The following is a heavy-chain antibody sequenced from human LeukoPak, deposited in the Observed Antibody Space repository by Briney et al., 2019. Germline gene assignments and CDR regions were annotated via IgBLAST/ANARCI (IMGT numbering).Heavy chain of an antibody. J-gene: IGHJ2*01. CDR3: ARDHCSGGSCYSFPDWYFDL. D-gene: IGHD2-15*01. CDR1: GYFTSSGYY. Sequence: PSETLSLTCAVAGYFTSSGYYWGWIRQPPGKGLEWIGSIYHSGSTYYNPSLKSRVTISVDKSKNQFSLNLSSVTAADTAVYYCARDHCSGGSCYSFPDWYFDLWGRGTLVTVSS. V-gene: IGHV4-38-2*02. CDR2: IYHSGST.